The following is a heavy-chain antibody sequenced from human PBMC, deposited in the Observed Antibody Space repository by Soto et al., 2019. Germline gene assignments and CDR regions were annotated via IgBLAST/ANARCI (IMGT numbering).Heavy chain of an antibody. Sequence: IRQHPGKGLEWIGYIYYSGSTYYNPSLKSRVTISVDTSKNQFSLKLSSVTAADTAVYYCARHTPAISISDHWGQGTLVTVSS. J-gene: IGHJ4*02. V-gene: IGHV4-31*02. CDR3: ARHTPAISISDH. D-gene: IGHD2-15*01. CDR2: IYYSGST.